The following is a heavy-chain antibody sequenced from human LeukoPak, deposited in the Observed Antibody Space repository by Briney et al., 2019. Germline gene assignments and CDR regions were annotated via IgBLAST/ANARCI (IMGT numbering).Heavy chain of an antibody. Sequence: SETLSLTCSVSGGSISGGSISGYHWSWIRQPPGKGLELIAYMHYSGTTHYNPSLKSRVSISVDTSRKQISLELTSVTAADTAVYYCARGRVIITVAQLFDNWGQGTLVTVSS. V-gene: IGHV4-61*08. CDR1: GGSISGGSISGYH. CDR2: MHYSGTT. J-gene: IGHJ4*02. CDR3: ARGRVIITVAQLFDN. D-gene: IGHD3-9*01.